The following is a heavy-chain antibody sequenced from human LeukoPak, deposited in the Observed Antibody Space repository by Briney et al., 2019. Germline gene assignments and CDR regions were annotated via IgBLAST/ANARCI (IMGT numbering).Heavy chain of an antibody. D-gene: IGHD5-24*01. Sequence: GGSLRLSCAASRFTFNTNTMHWVRQAPGKGLEWVAVISYDGSNKYYADSVKGRFTISRDNSKNTLYLQMNSLRAEDTAVYYCARDGRRDGYTRSRGYFDYWGQGTLVTVSS. CDR2: ISYDGSNK. CDR1: RFTFNTNT. J-gene: IGHJ4*02. V-gene: IGHV3-30-3*01. CDR3: ARDGRRDGYTRSRGYFDY.